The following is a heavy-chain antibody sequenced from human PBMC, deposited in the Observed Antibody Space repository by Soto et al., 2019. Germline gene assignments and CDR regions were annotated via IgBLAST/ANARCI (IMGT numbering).Heavy chain of an antibody. CDR3: ARDYYDILTGYYNGWYFDL. CDR1: GGTFSSYA. CDR2: IIPIFGTA. V-gene: IGHV1-69*12. J-gene: IGHJ2*01. Sequence: QVQLVQSGAEVKKPGSSVKVSCKASGGTFSSYAISWVRQAPGQGLEWMGGIIPIFGTANYAQKFQGRVTITADDSTSTAYMELSSLRSEDTAVYYCARDYYDILTGYYNGWYFDLWGRGTLVTVSS. D-gene: IGHD3-9*01.